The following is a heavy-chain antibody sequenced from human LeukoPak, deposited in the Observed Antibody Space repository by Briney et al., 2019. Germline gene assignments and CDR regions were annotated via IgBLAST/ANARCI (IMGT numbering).Heavy chain of an antibody. CDR2: IRYDGSNK. D-gene: IGHD2-2*01. CDR1: GFTFSSYG. V-gene: IGHV3-30*02. Sequence: GGSLRLSCAASGFTFSSYGMHWVRQAPGKGLEWVAFIRYDGSNKYYADSVKGRFTISRDNSKNTLYLQMNSLRPEDTAVYYCARVGDIVVVPAAPGFDIWGQGTMVTVSS. CDR3: ARVGDIVVVPAAPGFDI. J-gene: IGHJ3*02.